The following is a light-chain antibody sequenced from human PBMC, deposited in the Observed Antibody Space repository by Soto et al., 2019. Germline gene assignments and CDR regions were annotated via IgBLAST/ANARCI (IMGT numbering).Light chain of an antibody. CDR3: QQYNNWPPIT. CDR1: QTVRNN. V-gene: IGKV3D-15*01. CDR2: DAS. Sequence: EFVLTQSRFTLSLSPGARDNLSCRASQTVRNNYLAWYQQKPGQAPRLLIYDASSRATGIPARISGSGSWTEFTLPIISLQSEDFAVYFCQQYNNWPPITFGQGTRLEIK. J-gene: IGKJ5*01.